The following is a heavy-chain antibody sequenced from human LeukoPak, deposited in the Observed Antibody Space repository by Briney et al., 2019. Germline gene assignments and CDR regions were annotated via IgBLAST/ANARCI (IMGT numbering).Heavy chain of an antibody. V-gene: IGHV4-59*02. CDR3: ATGTTYPPGELDY. D-gene: IGHD2/OR15-2a*01. CDR2: IYHSGTT. J-gene: IGHJ4*02. CDR1: GGSVSNYY. Sequence: SETLSLTCTVSGGSVSNYYWSWVRQPPGKGLEYIGYIYHSGTTNYNPSLKSRVTMSLDTSKNQFSLKLSSVTAADTALYYCATGTTYPPGELDYWGQGSLVTVSS.